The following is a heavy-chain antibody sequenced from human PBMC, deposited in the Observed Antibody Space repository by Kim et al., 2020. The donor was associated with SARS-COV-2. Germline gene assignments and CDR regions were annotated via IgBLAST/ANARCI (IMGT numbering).Heavy chain of an antibody. CDR3: ARGYSR. J-gene: IGHJ4*02. V-gene: IGHV4-34*01. CDR2: KQSGST. D-gene: IGHD6-13*01. Sequence: KQSGSTNSNSSLKSRVTISVDTSKNQFSLKLSSVIAADTGVYYCARGYSRWGQGTLVTVSS.